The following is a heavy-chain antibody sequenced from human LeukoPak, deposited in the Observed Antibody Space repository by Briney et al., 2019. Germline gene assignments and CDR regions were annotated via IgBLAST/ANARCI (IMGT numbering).Heavy chain of an antibody. Sequence: GGSLRLSCAASGFTVSSNYMSWVRQAPGKGLEWVAYISGSSSRTNYADSVKGRFTISRDNAKNSLYLQMNSLRAEDTSVYYCAGAAGYKWDYWGQGTLVTVSS. CDR2: ISGSSSRT. V-gene: IGHV3-11*05. CDR1: GFTVSSNY. D-gene: IGHD5-18*01. J-gene: IGHJ4*02. CDR3: AGAAGYKWDY.